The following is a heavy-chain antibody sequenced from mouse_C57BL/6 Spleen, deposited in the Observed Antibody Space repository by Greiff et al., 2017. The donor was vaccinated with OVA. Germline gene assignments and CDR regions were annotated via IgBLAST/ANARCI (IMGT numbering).Heavy chain of an antibody. V-gene: IGHV1-9*01. J-gene: IGHJ3*01. Sequence: VQLQQSGPELMQPGASVKISCKASGYTFTGYWIEWVNQRPGHGLEWIGEILPGSGSTNYNEKFKRKATFTADTSSNTAYMQLSSLTTEDSAICYCARGGSSSAWFAYWGQGTLVTVSA. CDR2: ILPGSGST. CDR3: ARGGSSSAWFAY. D-gene: IGHD1-1*01. CDR1: GYTFTGYW.